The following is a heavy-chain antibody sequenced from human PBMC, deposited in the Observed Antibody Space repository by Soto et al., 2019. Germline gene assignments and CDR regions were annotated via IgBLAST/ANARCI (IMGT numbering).Heavy chain of an antibody. CDR3: ARAPDDSWSGHDY. CDR2: IFRGGST. Sequence: GGSLRLSCAASGFTVSSNYMSWVRQAPGKGLEWFSVIFRGGSTYYADSVKGRFTISRDDSKNTLYLQVDSLRADDTALYYCARAPDDSWSGHDYWGQGT. CDR1: GFTVSSNY. V-gene: IGHV3-66*01. D-gene: IGHD3-3*01. J-gene: IGHJ4*02.